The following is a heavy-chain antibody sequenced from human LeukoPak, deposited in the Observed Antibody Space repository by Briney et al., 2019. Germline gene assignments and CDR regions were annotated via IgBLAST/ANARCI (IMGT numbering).Heavy chain of an antibody. V-gene: IGHV4-59*01. Sequence: PSETLSLTCTVSGGSISSYYWSWIRQPPGKGLEWIGNIYYSGSTNYNPSLKSRVTISVDTSKNQFPLKLSSVTAADTAVYYCARVGNEYPGGDYYFDYWGQGTLVTVSS. J-gene: IGHJ4*02. CDR1: GGSISSYY. D-gene: IGHD1-1*01. CDR3: ARVGNEYPGGDYYFDY. CDR2: IYYSGST.